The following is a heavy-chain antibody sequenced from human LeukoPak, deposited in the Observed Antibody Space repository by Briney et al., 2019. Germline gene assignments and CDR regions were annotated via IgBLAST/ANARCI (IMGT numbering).Heavy chain of an antibody. J-gene: IGHJ5*02. CDR2: ISSSGSSI. Sequence: GRSLRLSCAASGFTFSDYYMSWIREAPGKGLEWGSYISSSGSSIYYADSVKGRFTISRDNANNSLYLQMNSLRAEDTAVYYCASFPPALWSGSLVWFHPWGQGTLVTVSS. CDR3: ASFPPALWSGSLVWFHP. CDR1: GFTFSDYY. D-gene: IGHD3-3*01. V-gene: IGHV3-11*01.